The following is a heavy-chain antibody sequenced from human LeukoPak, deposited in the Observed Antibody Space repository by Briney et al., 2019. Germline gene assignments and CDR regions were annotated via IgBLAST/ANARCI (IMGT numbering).Heavy chain of an antibody. D-gene: IGHD4-23*01. CDR2: IYYNGNT. J-gene: IGHJ4*02. Sequence: SETLSLTCTVSGGSTSSSDYYWGWIRQPPGERLEWIGTIYYNGNTYCNPSLQSRVIISVDTSKNQFSLKLTSVTAPDTAVYYCARTVGTHRFDYWGQGILVTVSS. CDR1: GGSTSSSDYY. CDR3: ARTVGTHRFDY. V-gene: IGHV4-39*01.